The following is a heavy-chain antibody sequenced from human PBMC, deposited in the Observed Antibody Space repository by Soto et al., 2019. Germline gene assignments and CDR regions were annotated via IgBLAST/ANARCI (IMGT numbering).Heavy chain of an antibody. D-gene: IGHD2-8*01. Sequence: QVQLQQSGPGLVKPSQTLSLTCAISGESVSTNSATWDWIRQSPSRGLEWLGRTYYRSKWYHDYAAPGKGRITINADTSNTQLSLQLNSVTPDDTAVYYCARLIGDSWLDSWGQGTLVTVSS. CDR1: GESVSTNSAT. CDR2: TYYRSKWYH. CDR3: ARLIGDSWLDS. V-gene: IGHV6-1*01. J-gene: IGHJ5*01.